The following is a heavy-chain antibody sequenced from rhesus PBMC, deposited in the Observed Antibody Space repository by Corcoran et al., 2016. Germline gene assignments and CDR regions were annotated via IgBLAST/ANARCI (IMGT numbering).Heavy chain of an antibody. D-gene: IGHD2-15*01. CDR3: TRYLRSNFYFDY. V-gene: IGHV2-1*01. Sequence: QVTLKESGPALVKPTQTLTLTCILSGFSLNTTGMGVVWIRQPSGKTLEWLTHIYWDDDKRLSTSLKSRLTISKDTSKNQVVLTMTNMDPVDTATYYCTRYLRSNFYFDYWGQGVLVTVSS. CDR2: IYWDDDK. CDR1: GFSLNTTGMG. J-gene: IGHJ4*01.